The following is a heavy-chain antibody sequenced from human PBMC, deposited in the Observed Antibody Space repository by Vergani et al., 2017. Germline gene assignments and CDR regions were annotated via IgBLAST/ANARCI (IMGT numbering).Heavy chain of an antibody. CDR3: ARNLRSSAWFDP. CDR2: IWYDGSNK. J-gene: IGHJ5*02. D-gene: IGHD6-19*01. V-gene: IGHV3-33*01. Sequence: QVQLVESGGGVVQPGRSLRLSCAASGFTFSSYGMHWVRQAPGKGLEWVAVIWYDGSNKYYADSVKGRFTISRDNSKNTLYLQMNSLRAEDTAVYYCARNLRSSAWFDPWGQGTLVTVSS. CDR1: GFTFSSYG.